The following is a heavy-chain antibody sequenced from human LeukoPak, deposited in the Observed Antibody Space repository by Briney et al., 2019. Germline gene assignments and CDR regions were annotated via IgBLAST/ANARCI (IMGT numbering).Heavy chain of an antibody. CDR2: INHSGST. CDR1: GGSFSGYY. V-gene: IGHV4-34*01. CDR3: ASGSPSPMDV. Sequence: PSETLSLTCAVYGGSFSGYYWSWIRQPPGKGLEWIGEINHSGSTNYNPSLKSRVTISVDTSKNQFSLKLSSVTAADTAVYYCASGSPSPMDVWGQGTTVTVSS. J-gene: IGHJ6*02.